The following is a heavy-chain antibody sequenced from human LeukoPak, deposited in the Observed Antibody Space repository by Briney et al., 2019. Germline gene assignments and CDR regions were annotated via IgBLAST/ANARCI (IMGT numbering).Heavy chain of an antibody. Sequence: PGGSLRLSCAASGFTFSSSAMSWVRQAPGKGLEWVSNISGSGSGGSTYYADSVKGRFTISRDNSKNTLYLQMNSLRAGDTAVYYCAKDPESVHSGSYGYWGQGTLVTVSS. J-gene: IGHJ4*02. CDR2: ISGSGSGGST. V-gene: IGHV3-23*01. D-gene: IGHD1-26*01. CDR3: AKDPESVHSGSYGY. CDR1: GFTFSSSA.